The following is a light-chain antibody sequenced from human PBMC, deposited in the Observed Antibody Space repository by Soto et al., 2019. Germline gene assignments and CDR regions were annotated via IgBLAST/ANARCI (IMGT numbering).Light chain of an antibody. CDR1: SSDVGAYNY. J-gene: IGLJ1*01. Sequence: QSALTQPASVSGSPGQSITISCTGTSSDVGAYNYVSWYQQHPGKAPKLMIYEVISRPSGVSNRFSGSKSGNTASLTISGLQAEDEADYYCTSYTSTSTSYVFGTGTRSPS. V-gene: IGLV2-14*01. CDR2: EVI. CDR3: TSYTSTSTSYV.